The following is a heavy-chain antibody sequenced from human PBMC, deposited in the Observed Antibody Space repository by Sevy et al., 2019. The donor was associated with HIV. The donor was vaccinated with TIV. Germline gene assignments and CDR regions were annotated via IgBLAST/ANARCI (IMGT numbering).Heavy chain of an antibody. CDR2: ISSLSNYI. J-gene: IGHJ4*02. CDR1: GFTFSTYT. V-gene: IGHV3-21*06. CDR3: AKWDADRRWYFDY. Sequence: GGSLRLSCAASGFTFSTYTMNWVRQAPGKGLEWVSSISSLSNYIYYADSLKGRFTISRDNAKNSLYLRMNSLKTEDTAVYYCAKWDADRRWYFDYWGQGILVTVSS. D-gene: IGHD1-26*01.